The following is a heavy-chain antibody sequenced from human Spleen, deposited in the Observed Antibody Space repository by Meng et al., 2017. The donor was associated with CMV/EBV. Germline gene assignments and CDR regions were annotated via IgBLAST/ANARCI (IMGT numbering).Heavy chain of an antibody. Sequence: ASVKVSCKASGYTFTGYYMHWVRQAPGQGLEWMGWINPNSGGTNYAQKFQGRVTMTRNTSISTAYMELSSLRSEDTAVYYCARSPITMVRGRWEYFQHWGQGTLVTVSS. D-gene: IGHD3-10*01. V-gene: IGHV1-2*02. CDR1: GYTFTGYY. J-gene: IGHJ1*01. CDR3: ARSPITMVRGRWEYFQH. CDR2: INPNSGGT.